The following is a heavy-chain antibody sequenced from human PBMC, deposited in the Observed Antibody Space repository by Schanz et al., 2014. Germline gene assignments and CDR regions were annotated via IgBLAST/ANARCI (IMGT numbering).Heavy chain of an antibody. CDR3: AKVDRTRYYAMDV. Sequence: QVQLVQSGAEVMKPGSSVKVSCKASGGTFSSYTINWVRQATGQGPELMGWINAHTGNTQYAQKFQGRVNMTRDTSTSTVYMELSSLRSEDTAVYYCAKVDRTRYYAMDVWGRGTTVNVSS. CDR2: INAHTGNT. CDR1: GGTFSSYT. J-gene: IGHJ6*02. V-gene: IGHV1-8*02. D-gene: IGHD3-9*01.